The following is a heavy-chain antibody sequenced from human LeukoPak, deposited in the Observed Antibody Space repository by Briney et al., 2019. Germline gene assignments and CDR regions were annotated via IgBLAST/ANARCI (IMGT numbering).Heavy chain of an antibody. V-gene: IGHV3-23*01. D-gene: IGHD5-12*01. CDR3: AMSGYDYGY. J-gene: IGHJ4*02. Sequence: GGSLRLSCAASGFTFSSYGMSWVRQAPGKGLEWVSVISGSGGSTYYADSVKGRFTVSRDNSKNTLYLQMNSLRAEDTAVYYCAMSGYDYGYWGQGTLVTVSS. CDR2: ISGSGGST. CDR1: GFTFSSYG.